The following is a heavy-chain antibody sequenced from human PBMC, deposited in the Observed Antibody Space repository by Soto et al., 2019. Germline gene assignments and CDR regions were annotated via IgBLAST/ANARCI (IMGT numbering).Heavy chain of an antibody. CDR2: IIPIFGTA. J-gene: IGHJ4*02. CDR1: GGTFSSYA. Sequence: SVKVSCKAYGGTFSSYAISWVRQAPGQGLEWMGGIIPIFGTANYAQKFQGRVTITADESTSTAYMELSSLRSEDTAVYYCARGGYSSSWYYFDYWGQGTLVTVSS. CDR3: ARGGYSSSWYYFDY. V-gene: IGHV1-69*13. D-gene: IGHD6-13*01.